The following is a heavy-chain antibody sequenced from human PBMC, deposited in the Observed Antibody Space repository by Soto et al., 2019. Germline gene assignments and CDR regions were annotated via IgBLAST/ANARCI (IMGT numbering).Heavy chain of an antibody. D-gene: IGHD6-13*01. J-gene: IGHJ3*02. CDR3: ARDVSAGRSSLYLDAFDI. V-gene: IGHV3-7*05. Sequence: VQLVESGGGLVHPGGTLRLSCEASGFAFGSSWMTWVRQAPGKGLEWVANIRTDGSARSYLDSVTGRFTISRDNAKNSLYLQMDSLRAEDTGLYFCARDVSAGRSSLYLDAFDIWGQGTMVTVSS. CDR2: IRTDGSAR. CDR1: GFAFGSSW.